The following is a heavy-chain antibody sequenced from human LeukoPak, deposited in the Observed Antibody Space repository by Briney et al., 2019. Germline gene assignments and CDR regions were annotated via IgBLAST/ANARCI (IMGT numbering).Heavy chain of an antibody. CDR3: ARLGQGGSRHYYYGMDV. D-gene: IGHD6-25*01. J-gene: IGHJ6*02. Sequence: GESLMISCKGSGYSFTSYWIGWVRQMPGKGLEWMGIIYPGDSDTRYSPSFQGQVTISADKSISTAYLQWSSLKASDTAMYYCARLGQGGSRHYYYGMDVWGQGTTVTVSS. V-gene: IGHV5-51*03. CDR1: GYSFTSYW. CDR2: IYPGDSDT.